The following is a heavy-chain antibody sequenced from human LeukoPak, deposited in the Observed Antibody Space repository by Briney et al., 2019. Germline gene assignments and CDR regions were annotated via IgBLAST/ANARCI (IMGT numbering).Heavy chain of an antibody. V-gene: IGHV3-21*06. Sequence: GGSLRLSCAASGSIFSDYSMGWVRQAPGKGLEWVSSITTSRDQNHAGSVKGRFTVSRDNAKSSVYLQMDSLRADDTAVYYCVTSWNRQQRDYWGQGILVTVSS. CDR2: ITTSRDQ. J-gene: IGHJ4*02. D-gene: IGHD1-1*01. CDR3: VTSWNRQQRDY. CDR1: GSIFSDYS.